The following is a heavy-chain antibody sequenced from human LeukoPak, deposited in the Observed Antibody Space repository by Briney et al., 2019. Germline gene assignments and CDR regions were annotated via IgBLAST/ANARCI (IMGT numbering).Heavy chain of an antibody. CDR1: GFTFSTYW. CDR2: IDTDGTIT. CDR3: VRGGAAAGLFDY. D-gene: IGHD6-13*01. V-gene: IGHV3-74*01. Sequence: PGGSLRLSCATSGFTFSTYWMHWVRHAPGKGLVWVSRIDTDGTITTYADSVKGRFTISRDNAKNTLYLQMNSLRVEDTAVYYCVRGGAAAGLFDYWGRGTLVTVSS. J-gene: IGHJ4*02.